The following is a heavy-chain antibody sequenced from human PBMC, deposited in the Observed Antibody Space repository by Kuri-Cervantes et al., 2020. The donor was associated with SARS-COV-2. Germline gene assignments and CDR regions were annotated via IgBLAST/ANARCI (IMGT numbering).Heavy chain of an antibody. D-gene: IGHD1-7*01. Sequence: SVKVSCKGSGDSFNNYGINFVRQVPGQGLEWVGWITPLFGATDNAQKFKGRVTFTADKSTTTAYMELSSLKSDDTAVYYCARGTGTKPGLGYFDSWGQGTLVTVSS. J-gene: IGHJ4*02. CDR2: ITPLFGAT. CDR3: ARGTGTKPGLGYFDS. CDR1: GDSFNNYG. V-gene: IGHV1-69*06.